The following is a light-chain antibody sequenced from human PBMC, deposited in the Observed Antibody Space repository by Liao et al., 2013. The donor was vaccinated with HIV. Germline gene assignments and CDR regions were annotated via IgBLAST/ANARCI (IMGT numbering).Light chain of an antibody. V-gene: IGLV3-1*01. J-gene: IGLJ1*01. Sequence: SYELTQPPSVSVSPGQTASITCSGNKLGEKYVSWYQQEPGQSPVLVIYQDRKRPSGIPERFSGSNSGNTATLTISGTQALDEADYYCQAWDRTILYVFGTGTKVTVL. CDR3: QAWDRTILYV. CDR1: KLGEKY. CDR2: QDR.